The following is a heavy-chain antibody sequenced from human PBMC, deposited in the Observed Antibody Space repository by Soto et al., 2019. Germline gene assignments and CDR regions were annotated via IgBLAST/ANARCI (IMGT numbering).Heavy chain of an antibody. CDR2: IYYSGST. V-gene: IGHV4-31*03. J-gene: IGHJ3*02. D-gene: IGHD2-21*02. Sequence: SETLSLTCTVSGGSISSGGYYWSWIRQHPGKGLERIGYIYYSGSTYYNPSLKSRVTISVDTSKNQFSLKLSSVTAADTAVYYCARFHPGDSGAFDIWGQGTMVTVSS. CDR1: GGSISSGGYY. CDR3: ARFHPGDSGAFDI.